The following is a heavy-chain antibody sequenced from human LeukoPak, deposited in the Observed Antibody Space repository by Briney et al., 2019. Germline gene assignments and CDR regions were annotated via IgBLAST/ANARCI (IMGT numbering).Heavy chain of an antibody. J-gene: IGHJ4*02. Sequence: SETLSLTCAVYGGSSSGYYWSWIRQPPGKGLEWIGEINHSGSTNCNPSLKSRVTISVDTSKNQFSLKLSSVTAADTAVYYCARAELLWFGEPPRPPDYWGQGTLVTVSS. CDR2: INHSGST. CDR1: GGSSSGYY. CDR3: ARAELLWFGEPPRPPDY. V-gene: IGHV4-34*01. D-gene: IGHD3-10*01.